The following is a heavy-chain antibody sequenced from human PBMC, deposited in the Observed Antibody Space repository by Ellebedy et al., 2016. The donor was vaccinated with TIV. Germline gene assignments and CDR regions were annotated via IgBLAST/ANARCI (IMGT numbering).Heavy chain of an antibody. D-gene: IGHD1-26*01. J-gene: IGHJ6*02. CDR3: AKEMVFGDGKWEIDV. V-gene: IGHV3-23*01. Sequence: GESLKISCVASGFTFSGYAKSWVRQAPGKGVEWVSGINNGGRTTSYADSVKGRFTISRDNSRSTLYLQMNSLRAEDSAVNYCAKEMVFGDGKWEIDVWGQGTTVTVSS. CDR1: GFTFSGYA. CDR2: INNGGRTT.